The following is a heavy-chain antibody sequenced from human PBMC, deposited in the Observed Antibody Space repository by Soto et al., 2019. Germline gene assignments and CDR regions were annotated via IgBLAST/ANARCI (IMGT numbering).Heavy chain of an antibody. D-gene: IGHD3-10*01. J-gene: IGHJ5*02. Sequence: SETLSLTCTVSGDSIRSSPSYWSWVRQPPRKGLEWIGRISSGGSTYYNPSLQSRVSISVDTSKNQFSLKLTSVTAADTAVYYCARRGDTYGAGWFDPWGQGTLVTGSS. CDR1: GDSIRSSPSY. CDR3: ARRGDTYGAGWFDP. V-gene: IGHV4-39*01. CDR2: ISSGGST.